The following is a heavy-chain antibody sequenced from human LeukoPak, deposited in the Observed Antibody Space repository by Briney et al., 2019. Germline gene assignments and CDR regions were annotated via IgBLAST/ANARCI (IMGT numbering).Heavy chain of an antibody. CDR3: AKGLYGSSWYYFDY. J-gene: IGHJ4*02. Sequence: SLRLSCAASGFTFDDYAMHWVRQAPGKGLEWVSGISWNSGSIGYADSVKGRFTISRDNAKNSLYLQMNSLRAEDTALYYCAKGLYGSSWYYFDYWGQGTLVTVSS. V-gene: IGHV3-9*01. CDR2: ISWNSGSI. CDR1: GFTFDDYA. D-gene: IGHD6-13*01.